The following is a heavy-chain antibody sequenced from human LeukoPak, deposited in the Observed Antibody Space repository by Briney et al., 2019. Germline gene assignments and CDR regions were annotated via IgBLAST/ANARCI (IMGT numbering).Heavy chain of an antibody. V-gene: IGHV1-46*01. D-gene: IGHD3-3*01. J-gene: IGHJ4*02. CDR2: INPSGGST. CDR1: GYTFTSYY. Sequence: GASVKVSCKASGYTFTSYYMHWVRQAPGQGLEWMGIINPSGGSTSYAQKFQGRVTMTRDMSTSTVYMELSSLRSEDTAVYYCARGQVLRFLEWLSTFDYWGQGTLVTVSS. CDR3: ARGQVLRFLEWLSTFDY.